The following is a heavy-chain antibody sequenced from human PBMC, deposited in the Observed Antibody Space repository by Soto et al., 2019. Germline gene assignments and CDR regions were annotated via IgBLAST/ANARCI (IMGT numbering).Heavy chain of an antibody. CDR2: IYYSGST. CDR1: GGSISSYY. CDR3: ARESSSGYRDAFDI. V-gene: IGHV4-59*01. D-gene: IGHD3-22*01. Sequence: SETLSLTCTVSGGSISSYYWSWILQPPGKGLEWIGYIYYSGSTNYNPSLKSRVTISVDTSKNQLSLKLSSVTAADTAVYYCARESSSGYRDAFDIWGQGTMVTVSS. J-gene: IGHJ3*02.